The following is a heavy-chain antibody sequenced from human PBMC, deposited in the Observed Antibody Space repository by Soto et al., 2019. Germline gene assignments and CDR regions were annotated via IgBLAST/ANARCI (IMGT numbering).Heavy chain of an antibody. CDR1: DVNIIDLG. CDR2: IYYTGGT. J-gene: IGHJ4*02. Sequence: VSDVNIIDLGWNWIRKPTGKTLEWIGSIYYTGGTNYNPSLKSRVTISVDTSKNHFSLKFNSLTAAGTAVYYGADGTRGSIAVPDFLVQGTLV. CDR3: ADGTRGSIAVPDF. D-gene: IGHD6-19*01. V-gene: IGHV4-59*11.